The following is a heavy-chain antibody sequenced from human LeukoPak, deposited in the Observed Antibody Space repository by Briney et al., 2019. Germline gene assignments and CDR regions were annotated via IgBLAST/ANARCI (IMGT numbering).Heavy chain of an antibody. V-gene: IGHV1-2*02. CDR3: ARVTDLYYYYMDV. CDR2: INPNSGGT. Sequence: GASVKVSCKASGYTFTGYYMHWVRQAPGQGLEGMGWINPNSGGTNYAQKFQGRVTMTRDTSISTAYMELSRLRSDDTAVYYCARVTDLYYYYMDVWGKGTTVTVSS. J-gene: IGHJ6*03. D-gene: IGHD3/OR15-3a*01. CDR1: GYTFTGYY.